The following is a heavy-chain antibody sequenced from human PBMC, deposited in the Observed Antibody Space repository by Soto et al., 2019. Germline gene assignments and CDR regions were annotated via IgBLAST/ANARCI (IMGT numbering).Heavy chain of an antibody. J-gene: IGHJ6*02. CDR3: AKERGVSGSYSNYYYGMDV. Sequence: PXVSLRLSCAASGFTFSSYAMSWVRQAPGKGLEWVSAISGSGGSTYYADSVKGRFTISRDNSKNTLYLQMNSLRAEDTAVYYCAKERGVSGSYSNYYYGMDVWGQGTTVTVSS. D-gene: IGHD1-26*01. V-gene: IGHV3-23*01. CDR2: ISGSGGST. CDR1: GFTFSSYA.